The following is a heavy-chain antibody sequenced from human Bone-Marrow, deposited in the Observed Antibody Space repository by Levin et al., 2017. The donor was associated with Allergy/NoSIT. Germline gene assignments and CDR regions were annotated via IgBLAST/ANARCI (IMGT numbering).Heavy chain of an antibody. V-gene: IGHV5-51*01. Sequence: PGESLKISCKGSGYSFTTYWIGWVRQMPGKGLEWMGIIYPSDSDTRYSPSFQGQVTISADKSINTAYLQWSSLKASDTAMYYCARLQTFEMGTLRGWFDPWGQGTLVTVSS. J-gene: IGHJ5*02. CDR3: ARLQTFEMGTLRGWFDP. CDR2: IYPSDSDT. D-gene: IGHD5-24*01. CDR1: GYSFTTYW.